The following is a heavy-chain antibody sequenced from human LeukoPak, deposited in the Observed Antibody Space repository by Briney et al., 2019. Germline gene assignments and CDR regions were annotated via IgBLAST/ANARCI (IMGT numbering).Heavy chain of an antibody. CDR1: GDSISRSSYY. Sequence: ETLSLTCTVSGDSISRSSYYWGWIRQPPGKGLEWIGEINHSGSTNYNPSLKSRVTISVDTSKNQFSLKLSSVTAADTAVYYCARRGNSSSGGWFDPWGQGTLVTVSS. J-gene: IGHJ5*02. V-gene: IGHV4-39*07. D-gene: IGHD6-13*01. CDR2: INHSGST. CDR3: ARRGNSSSGGWFDP.